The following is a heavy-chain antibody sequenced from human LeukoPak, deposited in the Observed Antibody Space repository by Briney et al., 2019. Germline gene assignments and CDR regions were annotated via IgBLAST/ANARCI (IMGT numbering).Heavy chain of an antibody. D-gene: IGHD6-19*01. CDR1: GFTFSSYS. V-gene: IGHV3-21*01. CDR2: ISSSSYI. CDR3: ARVGSGWTIDY. Sequence: GGSLRLSCAASGFTFSSYSMNWVRQAPGKGLEWVSSISSSSYIYYADSVKGRFTISRDNAKNSLYLQMNSLRAEDTAVYYCARVGSGWTIDYWGQGTLVTVSS. J-gene: IGHJ4*02.